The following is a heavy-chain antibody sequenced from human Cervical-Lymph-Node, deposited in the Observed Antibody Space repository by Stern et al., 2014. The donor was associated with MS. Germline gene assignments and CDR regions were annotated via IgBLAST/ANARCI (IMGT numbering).Heavy chain of an antibody. V-gene: IGHV1-8*01. D-gene: IGHD1-26*01. CDR3: AREPMGAANYFDY. CDR1: GYTFSNFD. CDR2: MNPNSGNT. Sequence: VQLVQSGAEVMQPGASVRVSCRTSGYTFSNFDINWVRQAPGQGLEWMGWMNPNSGNTGYAQRLQGRVTLIRDNSISTAYMELSGLTSEDTAIYYCAREPMGAANYFDYWGQGILVTVSS. J-gene: IGHJ4*02.